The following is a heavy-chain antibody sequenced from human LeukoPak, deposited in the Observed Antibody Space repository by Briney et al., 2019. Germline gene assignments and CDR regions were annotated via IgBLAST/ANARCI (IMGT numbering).Heavy chain of an antibody. V-gene: IGHV3-66*01. CDR2: IHISGNT. CDR1: GFTVSTIH. Sequence: GGSLRLSCAASGFTVSTIHMSWVRQVPGKGLEWVSTIHISGNTYYADSVKGRFTISRDNSENTLYLRMNSLRANDTAVYYCARDPPHGDYWGQGTLVTVSS. CDR3: ARDPPHGDY. J-gene: IGHJ4*02.